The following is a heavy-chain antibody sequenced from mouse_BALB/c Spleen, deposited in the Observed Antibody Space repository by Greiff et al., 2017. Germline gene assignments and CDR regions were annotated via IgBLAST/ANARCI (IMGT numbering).Heavy chain of an antibody. J-gene: IGHJ4*01. V-gene: IGHV5-17*02. CDR2: ISSGSSTI. CDR1: GFTFSSFG. D-gene: IGHD1-1*01. CDR3: ARLGTTVVDYYAMDY. Sequence: EVNVVESGGGLVQPGGSRKLSCAASGFTFSSFGMHWVRQAPEKGLEWVAYISSGSSTIYYADTVKGRFTISRDNPKNTLFLQMTSLRSEDTAMYYCARLGTTVVDYYAMDYWGQGTSVTVSS.